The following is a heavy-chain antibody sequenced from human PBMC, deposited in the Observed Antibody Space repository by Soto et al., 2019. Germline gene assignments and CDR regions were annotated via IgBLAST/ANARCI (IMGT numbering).Heavy chain of an antibody. CDR1: GGSVSSGSYY. CDR3: ARLGIKRGNYGMDV. J-gene: IGHJ6*02. D-gene: IGHD3-16*01. CDR2: IYYSGST. Sequence: PSETLSLTCTVSGGSVSSGSYYCSWIRQPPGKGLEWIGHIYYSGSTNYNPSLKSRVTISVDTSKNQFSLKLSSVTAADTAVYYCARLGIKRGNYGMDVWGQGTTVTVSS. V-gene: IGHV4-61*01.